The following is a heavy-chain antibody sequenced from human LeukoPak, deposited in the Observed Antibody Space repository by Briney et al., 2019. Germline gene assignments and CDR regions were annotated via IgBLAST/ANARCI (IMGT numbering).Heavy chain of an antibody. Sequence: SETLSLTCTVSGDSISISSYSWGWIRQPPGKGLEWIGSVYYGGTIYYNPPLNSRATISADTSKNQFSLQLNSVTAADTAFYYCARHDGRGGATMGAFDFLGQGSLVTVSS. CDR1: GDSISISSYS. D-gene: IGHD5-12*01. V-gene: IGHV4-39*01. CDR3: ARHDGRGGATMGAFDF. CDR2: VYYGGTI. J-gene: IGHJ5*01.